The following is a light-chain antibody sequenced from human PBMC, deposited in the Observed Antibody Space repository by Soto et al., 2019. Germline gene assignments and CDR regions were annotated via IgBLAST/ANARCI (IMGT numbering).Light chain of an antibody. V-gene: IGLV2-14*01. J-gene: IGLJ2*01. Sequence: QSVLTQPASVSGSPGQSITISCTGTSSDVGGYNYVSWYHQHPGKAPKLMIYDVSNRPSGVSNRFSGSKSGNTASLTISGLQAEDEADYYCSSNTSSSTVVFGGGIKLTVL. CDR2: DVS. CDR1: SSDVGGYNY. CDR3: SSNTSSSTVV.